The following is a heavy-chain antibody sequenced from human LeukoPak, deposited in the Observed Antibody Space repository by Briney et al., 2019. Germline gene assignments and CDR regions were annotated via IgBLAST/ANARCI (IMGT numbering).Heavy chain of an antibody. CDR1: GYTFINYG. CDR3: AREHSSSWDQFDY. Sequence: ASVKVSCKASGYTFINYGIHWVRQAPGQRLEWMGWINAGNGNTKYSQRFQGRVTITRDTSASTTYMELSSLRSDDTAVYYCAREHSSSWDQFDYWGQGTLVTVSS. CDR2: INAGNGNT. V-gene: IGHV1-3*01. D-gene: IGHD6-13*01. J-gene: IGHJ4*02.